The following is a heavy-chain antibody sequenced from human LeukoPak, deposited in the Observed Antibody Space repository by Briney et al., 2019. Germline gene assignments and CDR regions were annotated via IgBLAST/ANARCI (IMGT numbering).Heavy chain of an antibody. CDR2: INHSGST. J-gene: IGHJ4*02. CDR3: ARGRSPYYYDSSGPLVG. CDR1: GGSFSGYY. V-gene: IGHV4-34*01. Sequence: SETLSLTCAVYGGSFSGYYWSWIRQPPGKGLEWIGEINHSGSTNYNPSLKSRVTISVDTSKNQFSLKLSSVTAADTAVYYCARGRSPYYYDSSGPLVGWGQGTLVTVSS. D-gene: IGHD3-22*01.